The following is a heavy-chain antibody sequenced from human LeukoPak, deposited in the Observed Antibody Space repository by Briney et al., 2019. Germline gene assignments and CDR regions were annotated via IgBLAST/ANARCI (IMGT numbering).Heavy chain of an antibody. CDR2: IYYSGTT. CDR1: GGSISSYY. J-gene: IGHJ3*02. CDR3: ARVLLRFNAFDI. D-gene: IGHD3-3*01. Sequence: SETLSLTCTVSGGSISSYYWSWVRQPPGKGREWICYIYYSGTTNYIPSLKSRVTISLDPSKNQFSLKLTSVTAADTAVYYCARVLLRFNAFDIWGHGTMVTVSS. V-gene: IGHV4-59*01.